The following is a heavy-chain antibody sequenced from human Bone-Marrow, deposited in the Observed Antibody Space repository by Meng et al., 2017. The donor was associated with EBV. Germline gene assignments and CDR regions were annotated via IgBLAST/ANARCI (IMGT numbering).Heavy chain of an antibody. J-gene: IGHJ4*02. D-gene: IGHD5-12*01. V-gene: IGHV4-34*01. CDR2: INHSGST. CDR3: ARWVAPITYFDY. Sequence: QGQLQKGGGGLLKPSETLSLTCAVYGGSFSGYYWSWIRQTPGKGLEWIGEINHSGSTNYTPSLQSRVTISVDTSNNQFSLTLSSVTAADTAVYYCARWVAPITYFDYWGQGTLVTVSS. CDR1: GGSFSGYY.